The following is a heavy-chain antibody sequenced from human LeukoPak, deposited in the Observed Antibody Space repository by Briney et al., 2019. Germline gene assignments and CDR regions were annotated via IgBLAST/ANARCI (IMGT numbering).Heavy chain of an antibody. Sequence: PGGSLRLSCAPSGFTFSSYAMHWVRQAPGKGLEWVAVISYDGSNKYYADSVKGRFTISRDNSKNTLYLQMNSLRAEDTAVYYCARGREIVVVPAASNYWGQGTLVTVSS. CDR3: ARGREIVVVPAASNY. V-gene: IGHV3-30-3*01. D-gene: IGHD2-2*01. J-gene: IGHJ4*02. CDR2: ISYDGSNK. CDR1: GFTFSSYA.